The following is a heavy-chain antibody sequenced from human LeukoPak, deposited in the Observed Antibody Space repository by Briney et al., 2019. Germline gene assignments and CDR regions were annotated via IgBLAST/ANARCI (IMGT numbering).Heavy chain of an antibody. D-gene: IGHD4-11*01. J-gene: IGHJ4*02. CDR2: ISGSGGST. Sequence: GGSLRLSCAASGFTFSSYATSWVRQAPGKGLEWVSAISGSGGSTYYADSVKGRFTISRDNSKNTLYLQMNSLRAEDTAVYYCAKGVIDSNGFDYWGQGTLVTVSS. CDR1: GFTFSSYA. CDR3: AKGVIDSNGFDY. V-gene: IGHV3-23*01.